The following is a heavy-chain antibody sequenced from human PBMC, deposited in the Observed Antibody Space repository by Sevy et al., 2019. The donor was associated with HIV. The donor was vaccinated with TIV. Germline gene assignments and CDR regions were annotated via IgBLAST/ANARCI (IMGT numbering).Heavy chain of an antibody. CDR3: ARAQRYCSGGSCYSYPFDY. J-gene: IGHJ4*02. Sequence: ASVKVSCKASGYTFTGYYMHWVRQAPGQGLEWMGWINPNSGGTNYAQKFQGRVTMTRDTSISTAYMELSRLRSDVTAVYYCARAQRYCSGGSCYSYPFDYWGQGTLVTVSS. CDR2: INPNSGGT. D-gene: IGHD2-15*01. CDR1: GYTFTGYY. V-gene: IGHV1-2*02.